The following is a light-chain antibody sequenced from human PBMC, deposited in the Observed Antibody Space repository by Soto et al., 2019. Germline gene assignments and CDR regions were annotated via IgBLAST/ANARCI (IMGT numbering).Light chain of an antibody. CDR3: QVWDSDHSYV. J-gene: IGLJ1*01. V-gene: IGLV3-21*02. CDR1: NIGIKG. CDR2: NDS. Sequence: SYELTQPPSVSVAPGQTARITCGGNNIGIKGGHWYQQKPGQAPVLVLYNDSDRPSGIPERFSGSNSGNAATLTISRVEAGDEADYYCQVWDSDHSYVFGAGTKLTVL.